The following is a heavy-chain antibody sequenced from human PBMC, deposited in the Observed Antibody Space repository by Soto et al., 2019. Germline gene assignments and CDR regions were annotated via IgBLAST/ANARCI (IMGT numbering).Heavy chain of an antibody. Sequence: QEQLVQSGAEVKKPGASVKVSCKASGYTFTSYDINWVRQATGQGLEYLGWMNPNSGNTAYVQKFQGRVTMTWDTSITTAYMELSSLRSEDTAVYFCARGIKYGAYSRWFDPWGQGTLVTVSS. CDR1: GYTFTSYD. J-gene: IGHJ5*02. V-gene: IGHV1-8*01. CDR3: ARGIKYGAYSRWFDP. D-gene: IGHD4-17*01. CDR2: MNPNSGNT.